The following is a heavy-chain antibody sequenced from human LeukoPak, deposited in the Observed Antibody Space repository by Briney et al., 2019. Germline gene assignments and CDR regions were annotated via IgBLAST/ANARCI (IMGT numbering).Heavy chain of an antibody. Sequence: SQTLSPTHPVSAGSISSGDYYSSWIHQPPGKGLEGIGYIYYSGSTYYNPSLKSRVTISVDTSKNQFSLKLSSVTAADTAVYYCARAVVVVAATNWFDPWGQGTLVTVSS. V-gene: IGHV4-30-4*01. CDR3: ARAVVVVAATNWFDP. CDR2: IYYSGST. CDR1: AGSISSGDYY. J-gene: IGHJ5*02. D-gene: IGHD2-15*01.